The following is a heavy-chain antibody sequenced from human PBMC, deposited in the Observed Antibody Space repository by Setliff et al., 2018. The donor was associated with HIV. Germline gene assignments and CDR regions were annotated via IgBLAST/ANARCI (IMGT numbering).Heavy chain of an antibody. CDR1: GYSFTGYY. CDR2: INPKSGAT. V-gene: IGHV1-2*06. J-gene: IGHJ4*02. CDR3: ARKDGVGYCDSNSCYGIGPIDF. Sequence: ASVKVSCKASGYSFTGYYVNWVRQAPGQGLEWMGRINPKSGATNLGQKFQGRVTLTRDTSVTTVYMELTSLRSDDTAVYYCARKDGVGYCDSNSCYGIGPIDFWGQGSLVTVSS. D-gene: IGHD2-2*01.